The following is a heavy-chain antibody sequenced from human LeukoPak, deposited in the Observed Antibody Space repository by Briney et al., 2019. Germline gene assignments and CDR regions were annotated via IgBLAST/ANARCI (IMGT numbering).Heavy chain of an antibody. D-gene: IGHD3-22*01. CDR3: ARGQNIYDSSGYLYYFDY. CDR2: IYTSGST. CDR1: GGSISSYY. V-gene: IGHV4-4*07. J-gene: IGHJ4*02. Sequence: SETLSLTCTVSGGSISSYYWSWIRQPAGKGLEWIGRIYTSGSTNYNPSLKSRVTMSVDTSKNQFSLKLSSVTAADTAVYYCARGQNIYDSSGYLYYFDYWGQGTLVSLSS.